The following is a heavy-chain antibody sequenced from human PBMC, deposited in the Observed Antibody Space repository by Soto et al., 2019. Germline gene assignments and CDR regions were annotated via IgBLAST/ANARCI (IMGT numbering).Heavy chain of an antibody. CDR2: ISGSGGST. J-gene: IGHJ4*02. D-gene: IGHD6-19*01. V-gene: IGHV3-23*01. Sequence: WGSLILACAAPGFTFSSYAMSWVRQAPGKGLEWVSAISGSGGSTYYADSVKGRFTISRDNSKNTLYLQMNSLRAEDTAVYYCAKEGEEQWPVRAYFDYWGQGTLVTVSS. CDR1: GFTFSSYA. CDR3: AKEGEEQWPVRAYFDY.